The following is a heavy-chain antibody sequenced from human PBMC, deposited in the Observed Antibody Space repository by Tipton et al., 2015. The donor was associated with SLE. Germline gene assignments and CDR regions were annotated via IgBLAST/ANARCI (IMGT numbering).Heavy chain of an antibody. Sequence: GSLRLSCLVSTFSFSNYIMNWVRQAPGKGLEWVATIGSSGTYIYYADSVKGRFTIAREDAANSVYLQMNHLRGDDTAVYHCAIAAASAICYGFDVWGPGTTVAVS. CDR2: IGSSGTYI. CDR1: TFSFSNYI. CDR3: AIAAASAICYGFDV. J-gene: IGHJ6*02. V-gene: IGHV3-21*03. D-gene: IGHD5-18*01.